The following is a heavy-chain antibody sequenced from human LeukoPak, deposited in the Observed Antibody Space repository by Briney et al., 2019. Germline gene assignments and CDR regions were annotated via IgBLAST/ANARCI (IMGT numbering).Heavy chain of an antibody. J-gene: IGHJ4*02. Sequence: SETLSLTCAVYGGSFSGYYWSWIRQPPGKGLEWIGEINHSGSTNYNPSLKSRVTISVDTSKNQFSLKLSSVTAADTAVYYCARHTHSSSWYYFDYWGQGTLVTVSS. V-gene: IGHV4-34*01. CDR1: GGSFSGYY. CDR3: ARHTHSSSWYYFDY. CDR2: INHSGST. D-gene: IGHD6-13*01.